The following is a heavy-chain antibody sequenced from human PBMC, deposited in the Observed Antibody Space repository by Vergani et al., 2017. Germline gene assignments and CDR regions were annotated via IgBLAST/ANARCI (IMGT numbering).Heavy chain of an antibody. CDR1: GFTFSSYG. V-gene: IGHV3-33*01. CDR3: ARAPRAGTFYYYYYGMDV. D-gene: IGHD1-1*01. CDR2: IWYDGSNK. J-gene: IGHJ6*02. Sequence: QVQLVESGGGVVQPGRSLRLSCAASGFTFSSYGMHWVRQAPGKGLEWVAVIWYDGSNKYYADSVKGRFTISRDNSKNTLYLQMNSLRAEDTAVYYCARAPRAGTFYYYYYGMDVWGQGTTDTVSS.